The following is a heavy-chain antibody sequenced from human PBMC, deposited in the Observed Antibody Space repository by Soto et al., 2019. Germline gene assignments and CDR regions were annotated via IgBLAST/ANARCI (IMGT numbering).Heavy chain of an antibody. D-gene: IGHD3-9*01. V-gene: IGHV1-58*01. CDR3: AASGDDILTGYHYYYYGMDV. CDR2: IVVGSGNT. J-gene: IGHJ6*02. Sequence: ASVKVSCKASGFTFTSSAVQWVRQARGQRLEWIGWIVVGSGNTNYAQKFQERVTITRDMSTSTAYMELSSLRSEDTAVYYCAASGDDILTGYHYYYYGMDVWGQGTTVTVS. CDR1: GFTFTSSA.